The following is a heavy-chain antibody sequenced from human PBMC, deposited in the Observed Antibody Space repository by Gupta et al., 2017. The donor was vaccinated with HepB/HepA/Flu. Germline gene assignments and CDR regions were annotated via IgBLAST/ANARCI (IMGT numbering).Heavy chain of an antibody. CDR1: GGSISSSSYY. Sequence: QLQLQESGPGLVKPSETLSLTCTVSGGSISSSSYYWGWIRQPPGKGLEWIGSIYYSGSTYYNPSLKSRVTISVDTSKNQFSLKLSSVTAADTAVYYWARRQGDGSHFDYWGQGTLVTVSS. CDR3: ARRQGDGSHFDY. J-gene: IGHJ4*02. V-gene: IGHV4-39*01. CDR2: IYYSGST.